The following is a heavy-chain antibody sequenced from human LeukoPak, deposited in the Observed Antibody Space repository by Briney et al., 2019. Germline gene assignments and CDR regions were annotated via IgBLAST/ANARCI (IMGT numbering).Heavy chain of an antibody. CDR2: ISFDRSNK. V-gene: IGHV3-30*03. CDR3: ARDLAVDTAMVKNCFDP. Sequence: PGRSLRLSCAASGFTFSRHGMHWVRQAPGKGLEWVAVISFDRSNKFYTDSVKGRFTISRDDSKNTLYLQMDSLRAEDTAVYYCARDLAVDTAMVKNCFDPWAREPWSPSPQ. CDR1: GFTFSRHG. D-gene: IGHD5-18*01. J-gene: IGHJ5*02.